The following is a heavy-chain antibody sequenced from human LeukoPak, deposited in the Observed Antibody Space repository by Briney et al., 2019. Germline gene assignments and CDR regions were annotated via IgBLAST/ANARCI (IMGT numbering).Heavy chain of an antibody. CDR2: IGGTGDST. CDR1: GFTINSYA. J-gene: IGHJ4*02. CDR3: AKKMGLWFVGFDS. V-gene: IGHV3-23*01. Sequence: GGSLRLSCVVSGFTINSYAMSWVRQAPGKGPEWVSAIGGTGDSTYYADSVKGRFFISRDYSTNTLFLQMNNLRVEDTAVYYCAKKMGLWFVGFDSWGQGTLVTVSS. D-gene: IGHD3-10*01.